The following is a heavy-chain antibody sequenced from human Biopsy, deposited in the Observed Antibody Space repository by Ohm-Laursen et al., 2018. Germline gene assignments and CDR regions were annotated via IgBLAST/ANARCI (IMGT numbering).Heavy chain of an antibody. J-gene: IGHJ4*02. Sequence: PSEALFLTCTVSGGSISGYHWSWIRKSPGKGLEWLAYISYTWGITSNPSLYGRATMSLDTSKNQFSLRLIYVTAADTAVYYCARMPHFDYWGQGILVTVSS. V-gene: IGHV4-59*01. CDR2: ISYTWGI. D-gene: IGHD2-2*01. CDR3: ARMPHFDY. CDR1: GGSISGYH.